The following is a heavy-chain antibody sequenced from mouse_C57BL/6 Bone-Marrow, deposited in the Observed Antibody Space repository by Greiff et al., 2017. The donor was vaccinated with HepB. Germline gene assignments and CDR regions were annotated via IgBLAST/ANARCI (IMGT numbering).Heavy chain of an antibody. CDR1: GYTFTDYE. J-gene: IGHJ2*01. V-gene: IGHV1-15*01. D-gene: IGHD2-1*01. CDR2: IDPETGGT. CDR3: TGSGYYYGSYYFDY. Sequence: QVQLQQSGAELVRPGASVTLSCKASGYTFTDYEMHWVKQTPVHGLEWIGAIDPETGGTAYNQKFKGKAILTADKSSSTAYMELRSLTSEDSAVYSCTGSGYYYGSYYFDYWGQGTTLTVSS.